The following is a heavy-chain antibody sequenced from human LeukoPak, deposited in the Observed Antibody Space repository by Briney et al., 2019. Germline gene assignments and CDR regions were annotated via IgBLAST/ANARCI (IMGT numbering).Heavy chain of an antibody. CDR1: GFTFPNAW. CDR3: TTRSSWLEDY. CDR2: IKSKTDGGTT. V-gene: IGHV3-15*01. D-gene: IGHD6-13*01. J-gene: IGHJ4*02. Sequence: GGSLRLSCIVSGFTFPNAWMSWVRQAPGKGLEWVGRIKSKTDGGTTDYAAPVKGRFTISRDDSKNTLYLQMNSLKTEDTAVYYCTTRSSWLEDYWGQGTLVTVSS.